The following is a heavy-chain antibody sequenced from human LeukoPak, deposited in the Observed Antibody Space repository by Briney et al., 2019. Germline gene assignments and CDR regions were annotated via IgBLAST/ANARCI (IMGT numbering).Heavy chain of an antibody. Sequence: GGSLRLSCAASGFTFSSYAMSWVRQAPGKGLEWVSAISGSGGSTYYADSVKGRFTISRDNSKNTLYLQMNSLRAEDTAVYYCAKLNGYYYDSSGYYYFDYWGQGTLVTVSS. CDR3: AKLNGYYYDSSGYYYFDY. D-gene: IGHD3-22*01. CDR2: ISGSGGST. J-gene: IGHJ4*02. V-gene: IGHV3-23*01. CDR1: GFTFSSYA.